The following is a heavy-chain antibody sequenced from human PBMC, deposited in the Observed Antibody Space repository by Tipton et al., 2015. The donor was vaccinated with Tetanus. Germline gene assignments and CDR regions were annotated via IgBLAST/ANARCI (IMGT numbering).Heavy chain of an antibody. Sequence: LRLSCTVSGGSISGFYWSWIRQPAGKGLEWIGRIYTSGSTNYNPSLKSRVTMSVDTSKNRFSLKLSSVTAADTAVYYCARDPPLSWGYFDLWGRGTLVTVSS. D-gene: IGHD2/OR15-2a*01. V-gene: IGHV4-4*07. J-gene: IGHJ2*01. CDR1: GGSISGFY. CDR3: ARDPPLSWGYFDL. CDR2: IYTSGST.